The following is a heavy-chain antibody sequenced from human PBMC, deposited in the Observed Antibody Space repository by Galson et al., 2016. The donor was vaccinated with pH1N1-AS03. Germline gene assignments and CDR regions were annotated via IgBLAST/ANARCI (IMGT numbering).Heavy chain of an antibody. CDR3: ASHGDYFAGRDY. J-gene: IGHJ4*02. V-gene: IGHV4-34*01. CDR2: INHSGST. CDR1: GGSFGGYY. D-gene: IGHD4-17*01. Sequence: SETLSLTCGVYGGSFGGYYWSWIRQPPGKGLEWIGEINHSGSTNYNPSLKSRVTISRDTSKKQFSLNLSSVTAADTAVYYCASHGDYFAGRDYWGQGTLVIVSS.